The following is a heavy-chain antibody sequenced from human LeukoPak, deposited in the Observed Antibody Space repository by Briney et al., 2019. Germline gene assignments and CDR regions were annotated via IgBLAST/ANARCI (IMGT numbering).Heavy chain of an antibody. CDR1: GFTFSGSA. CDR3: TRRTSSGGDY. Sequence: GGSLKLSCAASGFTFSGSAMHWVRQASGKVLEWVGRIRSKANSYATAYAASVKGRFTISRDDSKNTAYLQMNSLKTEDTAVYYCTRRTSSGGDYWGQGTLVTVSS. CDR2: IRSKANSYAT. D-gene: IGHD2-15*01. V-gene: IGHV3-73*01. J-gene: IGHJ4*02.